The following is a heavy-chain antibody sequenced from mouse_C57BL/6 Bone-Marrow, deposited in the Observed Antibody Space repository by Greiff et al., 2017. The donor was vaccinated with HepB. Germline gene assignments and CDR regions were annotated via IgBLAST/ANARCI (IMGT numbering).Heavy chain of an antibody. J-gene: IGHJ4*01. V-gene: IGHV1-64*01. CDR3: ARSLLLRYQLRGWAMDY. CDR1: GYTFTSYW. Sequence: QVQIQQPGAELVKPGASVKLSCKASGYTFTSYWMHWVKQRPGRGLEWIGMIHPNSGSTNYNEKFKSKATLTVDKSSSTAYMQLSSLTSEDSAVYYCARSLLLRYQLRGWAMDYWGQGTSVTVSS. D-gene: IGHD1-1*01. CDR2: IHPNSGST.